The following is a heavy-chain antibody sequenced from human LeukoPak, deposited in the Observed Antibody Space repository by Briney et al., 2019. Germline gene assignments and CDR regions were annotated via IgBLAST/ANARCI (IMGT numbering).Heavy chain of an antibody. D-gene: IGHD6-13*01. CDR2: IYHSGST. V-gene: IGHV4-38-2*01. CDR3: ARVRRAAAGYYFDY. J-gene: IGHJ4*02. Sequence: SETLSLTCAVSGYSISSGYYWGWIRQPPGKGLEWIGSIYHSGSTYYNPSLKSRVTISVDTSKNQSSLKLSSVTAADTAVYYCARVRRAAAGYYFDYWGQGTLVTVSS. CDR1: GYSISSGYY.